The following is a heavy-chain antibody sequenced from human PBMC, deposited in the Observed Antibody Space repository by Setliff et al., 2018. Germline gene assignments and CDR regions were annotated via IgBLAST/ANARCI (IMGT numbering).Heavy chain of an antibody. CDR1: GLTFSSYW. D-gene: IGHD3-22*01. Sequence: PGGSLRLSCAVSGLTFSSYWLTWVRQAPGKGLEWVANINEDGSERYYVDSVKGRFTISKDNAKNSLDLQMNDLRAEDTALYYCVITSPWGWFDYWGQGTLVTVSS. J-gene: IGHJ5*01. V-gene: IGHV3-7*01. CDR3: VITSPWGWFDY. CDR2: INEDGSER.